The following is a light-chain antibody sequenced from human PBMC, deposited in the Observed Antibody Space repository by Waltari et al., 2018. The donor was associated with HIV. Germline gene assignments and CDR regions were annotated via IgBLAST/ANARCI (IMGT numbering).Light chain of an antibody. Sequence: SSELTQAPSVSVSPGQTATITCSGDALSSHFVFWYQQKSGQAPRMMIFKDNERPSGIPARFSASSSGSTATLTISGVQAEDEADYYCQSGHNSDSIFGGGTKLTVL. CDR3: QSGHNSDSI. CDR1: ALSSHF. CDR2: KDN. J-gene: IGLJ2*01. V-gene: IGLV3-25*03.